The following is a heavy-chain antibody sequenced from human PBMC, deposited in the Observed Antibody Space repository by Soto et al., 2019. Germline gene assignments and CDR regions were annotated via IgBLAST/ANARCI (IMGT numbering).Heavy chain of an antibody. CDR3: ARAWVVVTAPDY. CDR2: IKGGNGNT. J-gene: IGHJ4*02. CDR1: GYTFTSYA. D-gene: IGHD2-21*02. Sequence: QVQLVQSGAEEKKPGASVKVSCKASGYTFTSYAMHWVRQAPGQRREWMGWIKGGNGNTKYSQKFQGRVTITRETSTSTAYMKRSSLRSEDTAVYYCARAWVVVTAPDYWGQGTLVTVSS. V-gene: IGHV1-3*05.